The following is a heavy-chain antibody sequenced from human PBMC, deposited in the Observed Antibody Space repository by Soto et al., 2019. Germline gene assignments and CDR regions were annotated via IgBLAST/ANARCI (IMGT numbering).Heavy chain of an antibody. CDR2: IKTDGSDN. Sequence: GGSLRLSCVASGFTFSNYLLRWVRQAPWKGLDGVAHIKTDGSDNHYGDSVEGRVSIFRDNAKNSLHLQMYGLRAEDTAVYYCARDLGTALVGFDYGMDVWGQGTTVTVSS. CDR1: GFTFSNYL. J-gene: IGHJ6*02. D-gene: IGHD5-18*01. V-gene: IGHV3-7*01. CDR3: ARDLGTALVGFDYGMDV.